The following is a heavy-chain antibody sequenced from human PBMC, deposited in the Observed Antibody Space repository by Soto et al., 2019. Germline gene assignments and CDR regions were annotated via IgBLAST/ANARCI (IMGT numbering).Heavy chain of an antibody. D-gene: IGHD6-13*01. CDR1: GGSFSGYY. CDR2: INHSGST. Sequence: PPETLSLTCAVYGGSFSGYYWSLISQHPGKGLEWIGEINHSGSTNYTPSLKSRVTISVDTSKNQFSLKLSSVTAADTAVYYCARDRRYSSSWYWFDPWGQGTLVTVSS. J-gene: IGHJ5*02. CDR3: ARDRRYSSSWYWFDP. V-gene: IGHV4-34*01.